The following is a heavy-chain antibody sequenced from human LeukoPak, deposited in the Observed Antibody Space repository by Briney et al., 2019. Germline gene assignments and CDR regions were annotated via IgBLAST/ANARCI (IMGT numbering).Heavy chain of an antibody. CDR3: ARQYDRGIMDYFDY. CDR1: GYSFTTYW. D-gene: IGHD3-10*02. V-gene: IGHV5-51*01. CDR2: IYPGDSDA. Sequence: GESLKISCRGSGYSFTTYWIGWVRQMPGKGLGWMGIIYPGDSDARYSPSFQGQVTISADKPINTAYLQWSSLKASDTAMYYCARQYDRGIMDYFDYWGQGTLVTVSS. J-gene: IGHJ4*02.